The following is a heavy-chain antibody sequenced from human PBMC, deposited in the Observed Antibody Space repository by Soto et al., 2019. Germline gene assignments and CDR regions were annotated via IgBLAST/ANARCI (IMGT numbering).Heavy chain of an antibody. V-gene: IGHV4-39*01. J-gene: IGHJ5*02. CDR2: IYYSGST. D-gene: IGHD3-3*01. CDR3: GGQNIYDFGSGPHPTWSAP. Sequence: QLQLQESGPGLVKPSETLSLTCTVSGGSISSSSYYWGWIRQPPGKGLEWIGSIYYSGSTYYNPSTKSQVTIPEARSKTQFSLNLGSWTAAATAVYSCGGQNIYDFGSGPHPTWSAPWGQGTWSPSPQ. CDR1: GGSISSSSYY.